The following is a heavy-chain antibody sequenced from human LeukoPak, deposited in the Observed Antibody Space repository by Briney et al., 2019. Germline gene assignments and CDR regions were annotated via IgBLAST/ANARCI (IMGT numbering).Heavy chain of an antibody. V-gene: IGHV3-23*01. D-gene: IGHD3-16*02. J-gene: IGHJ4*02. CDR3: AKGKEDMITFGGVIVPFDY. CDR1: GFTFSSYG. Sequence: PGGSLRLSCAASGFTFSSYGMSWVRQAPGKGLEWVSAISGSGGSTYYADSVKGRFTISRDNSKNTLYLQMNSLRAEDTAVYYCAKGKEDMITFGGVIVPFDYWGQGTLVTVSS. CDR2: ISGSGGST.